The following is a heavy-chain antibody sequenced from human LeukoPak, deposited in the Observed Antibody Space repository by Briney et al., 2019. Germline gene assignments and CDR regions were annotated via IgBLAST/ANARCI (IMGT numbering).Heavy chain of an antibody. D-gene: IGHD2-15*01. J-gene: IGHJ4*02. CDR2: IYESGTT. CDR3: ARGAWATRLGS. CDR1: GESLNSYY. Sequence: PSETLSLTCAVYGESLNSYYWSWVRQPPGEGLEWIGEIYESGTTEYNPSLRSRVTISMVPSKQQFSLSLSSVTAADTAVYYCARGAWATRLGSWGLGTPVIVSS. V-gene: IGHV4-34*01.